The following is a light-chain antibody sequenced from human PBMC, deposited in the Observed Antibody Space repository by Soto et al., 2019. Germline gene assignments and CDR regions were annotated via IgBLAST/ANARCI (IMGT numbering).Light chain of an antibody. Sequence: QSALTQPASVSGSRGQSITISCTGTSSDVGGYNTFSWYQQYPGTAPKLMIHDVNNRPAGVSNRFSRSKSGNTASLTISGLQAEDEADYYCSAYTSSTSYVFGRGTKLTV. CDR3: SAYTSSTSYV. J-gene: IGLJ1*01. V-gene: IGLV2-14*01. CDR2: DVN. CDR1: SSDVGGYNT.